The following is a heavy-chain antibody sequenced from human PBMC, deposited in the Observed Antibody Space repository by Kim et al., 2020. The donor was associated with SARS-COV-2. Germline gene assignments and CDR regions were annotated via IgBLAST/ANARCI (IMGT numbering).Heavy chain of an antibody. CDR3: AKAQPLSSGWYVFEY. CDR1: GFTFNNFA. J-gene: IGHJ4*02. Sequence: GGSLRLSCGASGFTFNNFAMSWVRQAPGKGLEWVSTDPGGGGRTFYADSVKGRFTISRDNSKNTVFLQMNSVRADDTAVYYCAKAQPLSSGWYVFEYWGQG. CDR2: DPGGGGRT. V-gene: IGHV3-23*01. D-gene: IGHD6-19*01.